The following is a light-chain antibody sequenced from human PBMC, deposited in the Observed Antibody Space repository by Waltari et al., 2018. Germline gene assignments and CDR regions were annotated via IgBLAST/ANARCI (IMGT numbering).Light chain of an antibody. CDR2: GTS. V-gene: IGKV3D-15*01. Sequence: SCRASQSVMSTFALFQQNPGQPPSLLIYGTSTRATGIPARFSGSGSGTEFSLTISSLQPEDFATYYCQQYDHLPWTFGQGTRVEAK. CDR3: QQYDHLPWT. CDR1: QSVMST. J-gene: IGKJ1*01.